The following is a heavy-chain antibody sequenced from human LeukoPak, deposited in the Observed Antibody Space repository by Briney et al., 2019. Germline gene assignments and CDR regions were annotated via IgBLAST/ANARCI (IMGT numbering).Heavy chain of an antibody. CDR3: ARGRYSGSYYFPLFTDY. CDR2: IYYSGST. J-gene: IGHJ4*02. CDR1: GGSISSGDYY. V-gene: IGHV4-30-4*01. Sequence: SQTLSLTCTVSGGSISSGDYYWSWIRQPPGKGLEWIGYIYYSGSTYYNPSLKSRVTISVDTSKNQFSLKLSSVTAADTAVYYCARGRYSGSYYFPLFTDYWGQGTLVTVSS. D-gene: IGHD1-26*01.